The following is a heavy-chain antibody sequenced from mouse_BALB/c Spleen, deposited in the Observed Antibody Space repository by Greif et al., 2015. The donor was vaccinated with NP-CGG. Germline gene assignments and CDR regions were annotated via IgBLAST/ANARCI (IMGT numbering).Heavy chain of an antibody. CDR3: ASTRYGYAMDY. V-gene: IGHV1S81*02. CDR1: GYTFTSYW. J-gene: IGHJ4*01. D-gene: IGHD2-14*01. CDR2: INPSNGRT. Sequence: QVQLQQSGAELVKPGASVKLSCKASGYTFTSYWMHWVKQRPGQGLEWIGEINPSNGRTNYNEKFKSKATLTVDKSSSTAYMQLSSLTSEDSAVYYCASTRYGYAMDYWGQGTSVTVSS.